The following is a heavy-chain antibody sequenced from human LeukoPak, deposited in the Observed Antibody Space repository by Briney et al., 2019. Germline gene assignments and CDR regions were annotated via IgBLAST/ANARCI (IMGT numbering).Heavy chain of an antibody. D-gene: IGHD6-19*01. Sequence: ASVKVSCKAFGYTFTSNYMHWVRQAPGQGLEWMGIINPSGGSTSYAQKFQGRVTMTRDMSTSTVYMELSSLRSEDAAVYYCARDLSSRAVAGTAPHFDYWGQGTLVTVSS. CDR2: INPSGGST. V-gene: IGHV1-46*01. J-gene: IGHJ4*02. CDR3: ARDLSSRAVAGTAPHFDY. CDR1: GYTFTSNY.